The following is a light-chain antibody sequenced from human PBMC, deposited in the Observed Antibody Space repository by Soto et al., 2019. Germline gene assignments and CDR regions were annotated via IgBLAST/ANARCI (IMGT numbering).Light chain of an antibody. CDR2: RNN. V-gene: IGLV1-47*01. CDR1: SSNIGSNY. CDR3: EACDSSLSGQV. Sequence: QSVLTQPPSASGTPGQRVTISCSGSSSNIGSNYVYWYQQLPGTAPKLLIYRNNKRPSGVPDRFSGSKSGTSASLAISGLRAEDEADYYCEACDSSLSGQVFGAGTKLTVL. J-gene: IGLJ2*01.